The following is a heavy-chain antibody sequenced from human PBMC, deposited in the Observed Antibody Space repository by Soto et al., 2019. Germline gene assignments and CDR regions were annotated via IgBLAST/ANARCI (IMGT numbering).Heavy chain of an antibody. CDR2: INPSGGST. CDR1: GYTFTSYY. CDR3: ARREVDCTNGVCYRGYYYGMDV. V-gene: IGHV1-46*01. Sequence: ASVKVSCKASGYTFTSYYMHWVRQAPGQGLEWMGIINPSGGSTSYAQKFQGRVTMTRDTSTSTVYMELSSLRSEDTAVYYCARREVDCTNGVCYRGYYYGMDVWGQGTTVTVSS. D-gene: IGHD2-8*01. J-gene: IGHJ6*02.